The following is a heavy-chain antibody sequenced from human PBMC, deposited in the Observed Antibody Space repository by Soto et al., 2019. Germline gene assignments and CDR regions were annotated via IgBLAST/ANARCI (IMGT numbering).Heavy chain of an antibody. CDR1: GGSISGYY. CDR3: ARVGDRSSYFFYSDY. Sequence: LSLTCTVSGGSISGYYWTWIRQPPGKGLEWIGYIHYSGSANYNPSLKSRVTISVDTSKNQFSLKMSSVTAADTAVYYCARVGDRSSYFFYSDYWGQGTLVTVSS. D-gene: IGHD3-22*01. V-gene: IGHV4-59*01. J-gene: IGHJ4*01. CDR2: IHYSGSA.